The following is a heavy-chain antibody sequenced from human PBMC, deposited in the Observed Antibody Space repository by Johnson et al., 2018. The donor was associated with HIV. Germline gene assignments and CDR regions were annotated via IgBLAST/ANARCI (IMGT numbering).Heavy chain of an antibody. J-gene: IGHJ3*01. CDR1: GFSFSSFA. CDR3: ARRTYCTGGSCSSGRGTFDL. CDR2: MSFDETNS. V-gene: IGHV3-30-3*01. D-gene: IGHD2-15*01. Sequence: VQLVESGGGVVQPGRSLRLSCVASGFSFSSFAMHWVRQAPGKGLQWVAVMSFDETNSYDSDSVDVTGRFTISRDNSKNTLYLQMDSLRGEDTAVDYCARRTYCTGGSCSSGRGTFDLWGQGTMVTVSS.